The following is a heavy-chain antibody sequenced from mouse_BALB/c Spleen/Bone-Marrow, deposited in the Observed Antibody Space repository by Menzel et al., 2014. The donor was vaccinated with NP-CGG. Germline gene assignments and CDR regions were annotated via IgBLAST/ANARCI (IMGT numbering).Heavy chain of an antibody. J-gene: IGHJ3*01. V-gene: IGHV1S56*01. Sequence: QVQLQQSGPELVKPGASVKMSCKASGYTFTSYYIHWLKQRPGQGLEWIGWIYPGDGYTKYNEKFKGKTTLTADKSSSTAYMLLSSLTSDDSAIYFCAGNWEWFAYWGQGTLVTVSA. CDR2: IYPGDGYT. CDR1: GYTFTSYY. CDR3: AGNWEWFAY. D-gene: IGHD4-1*01.